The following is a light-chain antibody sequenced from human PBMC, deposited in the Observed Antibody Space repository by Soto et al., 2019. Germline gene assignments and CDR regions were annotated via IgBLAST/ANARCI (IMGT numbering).Light chain of an antibody. CDR3: LQTDCVPYT. Sequence: DLQMTQSPSSLSASVGDRVTLTCRASQSISSYLNWYQLKPGRPPKLLIYFASSLQAGVPSRFSGAGSETDFTLTITDLQPEDFTSYFCLQTDCVPYTFGQGT. J-gene: IGKJ2*01. CDR2: FAS. V-gene: IGKV1-39*01. CDR1: QSISSY.